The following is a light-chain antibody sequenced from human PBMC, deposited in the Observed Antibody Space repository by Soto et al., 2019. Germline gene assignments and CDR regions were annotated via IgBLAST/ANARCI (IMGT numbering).Light chain of an antibody. V-gene: IGLV3-1*01. CDR2: QDT. CDR1: KLGDRF. J-gene: IGLJ2*01. CDR3: QAWDSGTGVV. Sequence: SYELTQPPSVSVSPGQTASIPCSGDKLGDRFACWYQQKPCQSPVMVIYQDTKRPSGIPERFSGSNSGNTATLTISGTQAMDEADYYCQAWDSGTGVVFGGGTKLTVL.